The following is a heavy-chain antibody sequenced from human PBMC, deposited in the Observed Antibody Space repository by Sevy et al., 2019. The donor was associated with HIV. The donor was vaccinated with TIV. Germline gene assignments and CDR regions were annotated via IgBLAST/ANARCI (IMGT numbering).Heavy chain of an antibody. CDR1: GLTFNNAW. V-gene: IGHV3-15*01. CDR2: IKSKIEGETT. CDR3: ATAPGYYDSAPFDY. D-gene: IGHD3-9*01. J-gene: IGHJ4*02. Sequence: GGSLRLSCAVSGLTFNNAWMNWVRQAPGTGLQWVGLIKSKIEGETTDYAAPVKGRFTISRDDSKNTLFLQMNSLKIEDTAVYYCATAPGYYDSAPFDYWGPGTLVTVSS.